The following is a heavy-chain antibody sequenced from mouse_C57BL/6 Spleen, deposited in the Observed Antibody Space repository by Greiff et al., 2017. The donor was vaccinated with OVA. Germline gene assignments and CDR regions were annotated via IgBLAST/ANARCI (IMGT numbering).Heavy chain of an antibody. V-gene: IGHV1-58*01. CDR2: LYIGNGYT. CDR1: GYTFTSYG. Sequence: EVQVVESGAELVRPGSSVKMSCKTSGYTFTSYGINWVKQRPGQGLEWIGYLYIGNGYTEYNEKFTGKATLTSDTSSSTAYMQLSSLTSEDSAIYFCARRELGRGYAMDYWGQGTSVTVSS. D-gene: IGHD4-1*01. CDR3: ARRELGRGYAMDY. J-gene: IGHJ4*01.